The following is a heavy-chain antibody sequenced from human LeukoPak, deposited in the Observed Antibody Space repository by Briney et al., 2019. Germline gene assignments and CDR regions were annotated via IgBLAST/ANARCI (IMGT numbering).Heavy chain of an antibody. V-gene: IGHV3-74*01. CDR2: INSDESTT. CDR1: GFTFSNYW. CDR3: ARDPGTAMGRALDY. D-gene: IGHD5-18*01. Sequence: GVLRLSCAASGFTFSNYWMHWVRQAPGKGLVWVSRINSDESTTTYADSAKGRFTISRDNAKNTLYLQMNSLRAEDTAVYCARDPGTAMGRALDYWGQGTLVTVSS. J-gene: IGHJ4*02.